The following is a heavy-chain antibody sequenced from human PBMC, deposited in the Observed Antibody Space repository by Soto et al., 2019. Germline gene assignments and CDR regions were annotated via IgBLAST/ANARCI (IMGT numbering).Heavy chain of an antibody. D-gene: IGHD1-26*01. J-gene: IGHJ4*02. CDR2: ISYYGTNE. Sequence: GGSLRLSCEASGFTFIGYGIHCVSHSPGKGLEWVAVISYYGTNEYYEDSVKGRFTISRDNSKNTLYLQMNSLRIEDTAVYFCAKEDPSGRYSLDYWGQGSQVTVSS. CDR1: GFTFIGYG. V-gene: IGHV3-30*18. CDR3: AKEDPSGRYSLDY.